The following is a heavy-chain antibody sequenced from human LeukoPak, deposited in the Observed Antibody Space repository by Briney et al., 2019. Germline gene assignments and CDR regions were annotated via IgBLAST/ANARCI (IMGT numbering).Heavy chain of an antibody. CDR3: AREVGIVVVPAANGWFDP. CDR2: INHSGST. CDR1: GGSFSGYY. J-gene: IGHJ5*02. V-gene: IGHV4-34*01. Sequence: SETLSLTCAVYGGSFSGYYWSWIRQPPGKGLEWIGEINHSGSTNYNPSLKSRVTISVDTSKNQFSLKLSSVTAADTAVYYCAREVGIVVVPAANGWFDPWGQGTLVTASS. D-gene: IGHD2-2*01.